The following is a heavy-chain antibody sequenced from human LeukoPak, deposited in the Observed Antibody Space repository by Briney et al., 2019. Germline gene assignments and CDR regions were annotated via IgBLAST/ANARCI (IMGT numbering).Heavy chain of an antibody. CDR2: ISYDGSNK. V-gene: IGHV3-30*04. D-gene: IGHD6-19*01. CDR1: GFTFSSYA. CDR3: ARDSWIAVAGTRYYYGMDV. J-gene: IGHJ6*02. Sequence: GGSLRLSCAASGFTFSSYAMHWVRQAPGKGLEWVAVISYDGSNKYYADSVKGRFTISRDNSKHTLYLQMNSVRAEDTAVYYCARDSWIAVAGTRYYYGMDVWGQGTTVTVSS.